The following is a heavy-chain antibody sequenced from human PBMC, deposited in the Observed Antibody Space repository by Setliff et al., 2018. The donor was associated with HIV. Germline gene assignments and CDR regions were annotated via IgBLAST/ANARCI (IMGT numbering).Heavy chain of an antibody. J-gene: IGHJ5*02. CDR3: ARNWGPNWFDP. Sequence: SETLSLTCAVYGGSLSGYYWSWIRQPPGKGLEWFGEINHSGSTNYNPSLKSRVTISVGTSKNQFSLKLSSVTAADTAVYYCARNWGPNWFDPWGQGTLVTVSS. CDR2: INHSGST. CDR1: GGSLSGYY. V-gene: IGHV4-34*01. D-gene: IGHD7-27*01.